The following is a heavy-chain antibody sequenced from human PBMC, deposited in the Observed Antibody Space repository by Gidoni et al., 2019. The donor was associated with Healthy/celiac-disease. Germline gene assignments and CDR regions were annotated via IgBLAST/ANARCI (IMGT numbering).Heavy chain of an antibody. CDR3: AKDQFLTTVTFLLDY. Sequence: EVQLLESGGGLVQPGGSLRLSCAAPGFTFSSYAMSWVRQAPGKGLEWVSAISGSGGSTYYADSVKGRFTISRDNSKNTLYLQMNSLRAEDTAVYYCAKDQFLTTVTFLLDYWGQGTLVTVSS. CDR1: GFTFSSYA. V-gene: IGHV3-23*01. D-gene: IGHD4-17*01. J-gene: IGHJ4*02. CDR2: ISGSGGST.